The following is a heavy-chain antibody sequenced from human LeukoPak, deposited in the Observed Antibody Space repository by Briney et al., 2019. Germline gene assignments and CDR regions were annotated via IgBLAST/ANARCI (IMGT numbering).Heavy chain of an antibody. D-gene: IGHD6-19*01. J-gene: IGHJ4*02. CDR1: GFTFSSYW. Sequence: PGGSLRLSCAASGFTFSSYWMSWVRQAPGKGLEWVANIKQDGSEKYYVDSVKGRFTISRDNAKNSLYLQMNSLRAEDTAVYYCARDGPYSGYYFDYWGQGTLVTVFS. V-gene: IGHV3-7*01. CDR2: IKQDGSEK. CDR3: ARDGPYSGYYFDY.